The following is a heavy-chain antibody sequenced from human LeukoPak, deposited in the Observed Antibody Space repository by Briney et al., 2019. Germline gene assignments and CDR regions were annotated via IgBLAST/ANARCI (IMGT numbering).Heavy chain of an antibody. CDR1: GFTFSSYA. Sequence: PGGSLRLSCAASGFTFSSYAMHWVRQAPGKGLEWVAVISYDGSNKYYADSVKGRFTISRDNSKNTLYLQMNSLRAEDTAVYYCARDESWYGAFDIWGQGTMVTVSS. J-gene: IGHJ3*02. V-gene: IGHV3-30*04. D-gene: IGHD6-13*01. CDR3: ARDESWYGAFDI. CDR2: ISYDGSNK.